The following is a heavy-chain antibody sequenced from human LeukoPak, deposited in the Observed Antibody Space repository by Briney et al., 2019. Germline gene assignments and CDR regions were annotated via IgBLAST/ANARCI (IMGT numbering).Heavy chain of an antibody. CDR2: IKKTGSET. CDR3: VREDGYCSGGNCYSYFDS. Sequence: HPGGSLRLSCAASGFTFSHFWMSWVRQAPGKGLEWVAYIKKTGSETYYVDSVKGRFTITRDNTRNSLFLQMYSLRAEDTAVYFCVREDGYCSGGNCYSYFDSWGQGTLVTVSS. D-gene: IGHD2-15*01. V-gene: IGHV3-7*01. J-gene: IGHJ4*02. CDR1: GFTFSHFW.